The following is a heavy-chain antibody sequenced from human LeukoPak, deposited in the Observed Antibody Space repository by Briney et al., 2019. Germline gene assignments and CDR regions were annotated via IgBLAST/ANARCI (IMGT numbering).Heavy chain of an antibody. J-gene: IGHJ4*02. Sequence: PSETLSLTCAVYGGSFSGYYWSWIRQPPEKGLEWIGEINHSRSTNYNPSLKSRVTISMDTSKNQFSLKLSSVTAADTAVYYCATTPYYYDSSGSPFDYWGQGTLVTVSS. CDR2: INHSRST. D-gene: IGHD3-22*01. CDR1: GGSFSGYY. CDR3: ATTPYYYDSSGSPFDY. V-gene: IGHV4-34*01.